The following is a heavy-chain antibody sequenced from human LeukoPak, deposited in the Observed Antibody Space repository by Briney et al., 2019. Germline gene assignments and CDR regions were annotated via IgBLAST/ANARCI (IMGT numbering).Heavy chain of an antibody. CDR3: AKRIAVAGPYFDY. Sequence: GGSLRLSCAASGFTFSSYAMSWVRQAPGKGLEWVSAISVGGGSTYYADSVKGRFTISRDNSKNTLYLQMNSLRAEDTAVYYCAKRIAVAGPYFDYWGQGTLVTVSS. CDR1: GFTFSSYA. CDR2: ISVGGGST. D-gene: IGHD6-19*01. V-gene: IGHV3-23*01. J-gene: IGHJ4*02.